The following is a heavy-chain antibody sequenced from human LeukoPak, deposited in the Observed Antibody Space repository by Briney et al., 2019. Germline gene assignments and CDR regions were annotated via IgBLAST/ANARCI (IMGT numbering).Heavy chain of an antibody. CDR2: INIKSGAT. V-gene: IGHV1-2*02. CDR3: ARGAGRGTKDALFDH. CDR1: GYTFTGYN. Sequence: ASVKVSCKASGYTFTGYNIHWVRQATGKGLEWMGWINIKSGATNYPQKFQGRVTMTRDASINTAYMDLSSLRSDDTALFYCARGAGRGTKDALFDHWGQGTLVTVSS. J-gene: IGHJ4*02. D-gene: IGHD2-8*01.